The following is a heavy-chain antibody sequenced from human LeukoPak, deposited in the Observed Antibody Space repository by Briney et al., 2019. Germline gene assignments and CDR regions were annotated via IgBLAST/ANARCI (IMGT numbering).Heavy chain of an antibody. CDR1: GGSISSSSYY. V-gene: IGHV4-39*01. CDR3: ARLGGSGDTFDI. CDR2: IYSSGST. Sequence: PSETLSLTCTVSGGSISSSSYYWAWIRQPPGKGLEWIGCIYSSGSTYYNPSPMSRVTISVDTSRRQFSLKLSSVTAADTAVYYCARLGGSGDTFDIWDQGTMVTVSS. D-gene: IGHD3-10*01. J-gene: IGHJ3*02.